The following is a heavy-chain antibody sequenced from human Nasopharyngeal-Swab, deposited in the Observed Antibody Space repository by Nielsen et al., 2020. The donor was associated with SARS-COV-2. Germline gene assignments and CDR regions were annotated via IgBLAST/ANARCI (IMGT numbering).Heavy chain of an antibody. D-gene: IGHD1-14*01. Sequence: GGSLRLSCAASGFTFSSYAMHWVRRAPGKGLEWVAVISYDGSNKYYADSVKGRFTISRDNSKNTLYLQMNSLGAEDTAVYYCARTTPSMDVWGQGTTVTVSS. CDR2: ISYDGSNK. J-gene: IGHJ6*02. V-gene: IGHV3-30-3*01. CDR3: ARTTPSMDV. CDR1: GFTFSSYA.